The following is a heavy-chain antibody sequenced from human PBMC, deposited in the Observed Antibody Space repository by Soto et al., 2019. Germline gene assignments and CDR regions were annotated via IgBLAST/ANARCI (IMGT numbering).Heavy chain of an antibody. CDR2: ISDRDGST. V-gene: IGHV3-23*01. D-gene: IGHD3-22*01. CDR3: AKNPGYYYDSTGYHFDY. J-gene: IGHJ4*02. Sequence: GGSLRLSCAASGFTFSSFAMSWVRQAPGKGLEWVSVISDRDGSTYYADSVRGRFTISRDDSKNTLYLQMNSLRAEDTAVYYCAKNPGYYYDSTGYHFDYWGQGTLVTVSS. CDR1: GFTFSSFA.